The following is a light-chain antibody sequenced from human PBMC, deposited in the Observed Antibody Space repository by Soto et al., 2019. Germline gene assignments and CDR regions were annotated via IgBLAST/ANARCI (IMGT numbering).Light chain of an antibody. Sequence: EIVLTQSPGTLSLSPRERATLSCRASQSVSSRNLAWYQQKPGQAPRLLIYGASSRATGIPDRFSGSGSLTDFTLTINRLEPEDFAVYYCQQYSDLPYTFGQGTKLEVK. CDR2: GAS. V-gene: IGKV3-20*01. J-gene: IGKJ2*01. CDR3: QQYSDLPYT. CDR1: QSVSSRN.